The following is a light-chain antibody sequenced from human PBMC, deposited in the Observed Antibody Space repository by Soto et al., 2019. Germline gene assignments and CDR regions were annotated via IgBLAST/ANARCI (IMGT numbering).Light chain of an antibody. V-gene: IGKV3-11*01. J-gene: IGKJ4*01. CDR3: QQRSNWLT. Sequence: EIVLTQSRSTLSLSPGERASLSCRASQSVSSYFAWYQQKPGQAPRLLIYDASNRATGIPARFSGSGSGTDFTLTISSLEPEDFAVYYCQQRSNWLTFGGGTKVEIK. CDR2: DAS. CDR1: QSVSSY.